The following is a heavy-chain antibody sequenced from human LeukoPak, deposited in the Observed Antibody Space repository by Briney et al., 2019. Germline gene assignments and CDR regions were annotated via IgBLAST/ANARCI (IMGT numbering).Heavy chain of an antibody. J-gene: IGHJ4*02. Sequence: GESLKISCKGSGYSFTSYWIGWVRQMPGKGLEWMGIIYPGDSDTRYSPSFQGQVTISADKSISTAYLQWSSLKASDTAMYYCARLGSAGPRATLFDYWGQGTLVTVSS. CDR2: IYPGDSDT. D-gene: IGHD6-19*01. CDR3: ARLGSAGPRATLFDY. V-gene: IGHV5-51*01. CDR1: GYSFTSYW.